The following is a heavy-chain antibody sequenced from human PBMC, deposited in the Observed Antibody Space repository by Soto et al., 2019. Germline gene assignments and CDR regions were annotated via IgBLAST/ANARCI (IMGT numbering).Heavy chain of an antibody. D-gene: IGHD5-12*01. J-gene: IGHJ6*02. CDR2: IYYSGST. CDR1: GGSISSSSYY. CDR3: ARLLRHNYYGMDV. Sequence: QLQLQESGPGLVKPSETLSLTCTVSGGSISSSSYYWGWIRQPPGKGLEWIGSIYYSGSTYYNPSLKGRVPISVDTSKNQFSLKLSSVTAADTAVYYCARLLRHNYYGMDVWGQGTTVTVSS. V-gene: IGHV4-39*01.